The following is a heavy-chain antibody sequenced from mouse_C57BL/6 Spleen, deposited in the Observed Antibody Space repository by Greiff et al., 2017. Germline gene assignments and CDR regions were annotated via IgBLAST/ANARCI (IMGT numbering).Heavy chain of an antibody. D-gene: IGHD1-1*01. CDR2: IYPGNSDT. V-gene: IGHV1-5*01. CDR1: GYTFTSYW. J-gene: IGHJ1*03. Sequence: EVQGVESGTVLARPGASVKMSCKTSGYTFTSYWMHWVKQRPGQGLEWIGAIYPGNSDTSYNQKFKGKAKLTAVTSASTAYMELSSLTNEDSAVYYCTREGALLLRPHWYFDVWGTGTTVTVSS. CDR3: TREGALLLRPHWYFDV.